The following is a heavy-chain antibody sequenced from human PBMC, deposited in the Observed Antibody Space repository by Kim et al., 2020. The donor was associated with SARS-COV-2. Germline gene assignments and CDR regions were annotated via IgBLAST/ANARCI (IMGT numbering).Heavy chain of an antibody. CDR3: TRDLSSSSNWFTPEYFQ. Sequence: GGSLRLSCAASGFSINTYAMNWVRQAPGKGPEWVSYISGSSSTIFYANSVRGRFTVSRDNDKNTLFLQMSDLTDADTAVYYCTRDLSSSSNWFTPEYFQ. V-gene: IGHV3-48*02. CDR2: ISGSSSTI. D-gene: IGHD6-13*01. CDR1: GFSINTYA. J-gene: IGHJ1*01.